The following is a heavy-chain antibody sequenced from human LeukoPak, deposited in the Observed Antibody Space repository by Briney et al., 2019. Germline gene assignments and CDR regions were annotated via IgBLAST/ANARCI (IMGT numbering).Heavy chain of an antibody. CDR3: AGPFHTIFGYYFDY. CDR1: GGSISTYY. V-gene: IGHV4-59*08. CDR2: IYYSGST. Sequence: PSETLSLTCTVAGGSISTYYWSWIRQPPGKGLEWIGYIYYSGSTNYNPSLKSRVTISVDTSKNHFSLKLSSVTAADTAVYYCAGPFHTIFGYYFDYWGQGTLVTVSS. J-gene: IGHJ4*02. D-gene: IGHD3-3*01.